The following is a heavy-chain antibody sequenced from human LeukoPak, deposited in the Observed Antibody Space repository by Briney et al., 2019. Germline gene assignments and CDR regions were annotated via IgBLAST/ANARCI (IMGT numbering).Heavy chain of an antibody. CDR1: GYTLTELS. J-gene: IGHJ4*02. CDR3: ATHLGYGSEPVRY. Sequence: ASVKVSCKVSGYTLTELSMHWVRQAPGKGLEWMGGFDPEDGETIYAQKFQGRVTMTEDTSTDTAYMELSSLRSDDTAVYYCATHLGYGSEPVRYWGQGTLVTVSS. V-gene: IGHV1-24*01. CDR2: FDPEDGET. D-gene: IGHD3-10*01.